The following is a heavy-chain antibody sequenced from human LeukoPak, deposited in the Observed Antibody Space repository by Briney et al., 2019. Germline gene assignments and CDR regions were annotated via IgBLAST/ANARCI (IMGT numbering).Heavy chain of an antibody. CDR2: IIPILGIA. J-gene: IGHJ4*02. V-gene: IGHV1-69*04. CDR1: GGTFSSYA. CDR3: AEGVADYYFDY. Sequence: ASVKVSCKASGGTFSSYAISWVRQAPGQGLEWMGRIIPILGIANYAQKFQGRVTITADKSTSTAYMVLSSLRSKDTAVYYCAEGVADYYFDYWGQGALVTVSS. D-gene: IGHD2-21*01.